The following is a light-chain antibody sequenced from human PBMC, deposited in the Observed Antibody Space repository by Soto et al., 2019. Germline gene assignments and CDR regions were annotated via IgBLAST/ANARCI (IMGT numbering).Light chain of an antibody. V-gene: IGKV3D-20*02. CDR2: GAA. CDR3: QQRSNWPPT. J-gene: IGKJ2*01. Sequence: EIVLTQSPGTLSLSPGEGATLSCRASQTVRSSYLAWYQQKPGQAPRLLIYGAARRATGIPDRFSGSGSGTDFTLTISRLEPEDFAVYYCQQRSNWPPTFGQGTKLEIK. CDR1: QTVRSSY.